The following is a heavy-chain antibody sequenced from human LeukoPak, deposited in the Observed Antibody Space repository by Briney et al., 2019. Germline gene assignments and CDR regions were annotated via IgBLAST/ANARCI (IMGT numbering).Heavy chain of an antibody. CDR2: IYYSGST. D-gene: IGHD4-17*01. CDR3: AGERGQVTTFDY. CDR1: GGSISSGGYY. J-gene: IGHJ4*02. Sequence: SETLSLTCTVSGGSISSGGYYWSWIRQHPGKGLEWIGYIYYSGSTYYNPSLKSRVTISVDTSKNQFSLKLSSVTAADTAVYYCAGERGQVTTFDYWGQGTLVTVSS. V-gene: IGHV4-31*03.